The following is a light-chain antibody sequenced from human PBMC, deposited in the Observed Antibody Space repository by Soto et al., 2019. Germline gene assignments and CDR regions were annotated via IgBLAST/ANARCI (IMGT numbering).Light chain of an antibody. J-gene: IGKJ1*01. CDR3: QQYGSSPRT. Sequence: EGVLTQSPGTLSLSPGERATLSCRASQSVSSSYLAWYQQKPGQAPRLLIYGASSRATGIPDRFSGSGSGTDFTLTISRLEPEDFAVYYCQQYGSSPRTFGQGTKVDIK. CDR2: GAS. V-gene: IGKV3-20*01. CDR1: QSVSSSY.